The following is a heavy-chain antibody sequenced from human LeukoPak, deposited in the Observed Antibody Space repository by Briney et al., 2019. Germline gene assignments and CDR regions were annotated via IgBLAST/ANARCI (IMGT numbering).Heavy chain of an antibody. CDR2: ITLSSTTI. Sequence: GGSLRLSCAASGFNFNNYNMNWVRQAPGKGLEWVSYITLSSTTIYYADSVKGRFTISRDNAKNSLYLQMNSLRAEDTAVYYCAREPSYSSSWYTSCDYWGQGTLVTVSS. CDR3: AREPSYSSSWYTSCDY. CDR1: GFNFNNYN. J-gene: IGHJ4*02. V-gene: IGHV3-48*01. D-gene: IGHD6-13*01.